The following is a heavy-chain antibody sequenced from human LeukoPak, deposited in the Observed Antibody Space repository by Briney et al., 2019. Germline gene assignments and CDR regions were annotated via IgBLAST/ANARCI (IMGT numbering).Heavy chain of an antibody. Sequence: GGSLRLSCAASGVSLNNYWMNGWLQAPRERVQWVANIKQDGSEKYYMDSVKSGVTISRDTTKNSLYLQMNTLRAEDTAVYYCAREKVGSPPWPSTKSYWYFALWGRGTLLTVSS. J-gene: IGHJ2*01. D-gene: IGHD1-26*01. V-gene: IGHV3-7*05. CDR3: AREKVGSPPWPSTKSYWYFAL. CDR2: IKQDGSEK. CDR1: GVSLNNYW.